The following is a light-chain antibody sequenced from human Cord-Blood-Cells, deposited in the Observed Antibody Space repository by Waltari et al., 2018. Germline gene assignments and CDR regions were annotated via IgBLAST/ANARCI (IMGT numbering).Light chain of an antibody. J-gene: IGKJ2*03. CDR1: QSISSY. CDR2: AAS. CDR3: QQSYSTPYS. V-gene: IGKV1-39*01. Sequence: IQMTQSPSSLYAFVGDRVTITCRASQSISSYLNWYQQKPGKAPKLLIYAASSLQSGVPSRFSGSGSGTDFTLTISSLQPEDFATYYCQQSYSTPYSFGQGTKLEIK.